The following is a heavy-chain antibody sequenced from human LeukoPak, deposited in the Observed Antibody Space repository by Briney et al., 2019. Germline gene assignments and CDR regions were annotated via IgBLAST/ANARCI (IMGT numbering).Heavy chain of an antibody. V-gene: IGHV3-48*04. Sequence: GGSLRLSCAASEFTFSIYGMHWVRQAPGKGLEWVSYISSSGSTIYYADSVKGRFTISRDNAKNSLYLQMNSLRAEDTAVYYCAELGITMIGGVWGKGTTVTISS. D-gene: IGHD3-10*02. CDR3: AELGITMIGGV. J-gene: IGHJ6*04. CDR2: ISSSGSTI. CDR1: EFTFSIYG.